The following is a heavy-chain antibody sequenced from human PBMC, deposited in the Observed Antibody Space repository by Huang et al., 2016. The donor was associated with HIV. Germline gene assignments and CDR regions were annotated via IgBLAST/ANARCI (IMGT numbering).Heavy chain of an antibody. CDR2: INPSGST. V-gene: IGHV4-34*01. CDR3: ARDNYYYGSGSYYKPRWEYYFDY. Sequence: QVQLQQWGAGLLKPSETLSLTCAVYGGSFSDYSWSWIRQPPGKGLEWIGEINPSGSTNYNPCLKSRVTISGDTSKNQFSLKLSSVTAADTAVYYCARDNYYYGSGSYYKPRWEYYFDYWGQGTLVTVSS. J-gene: IGHJ4*02. CDR1: GGSFSDYS. D-gene: IGHD3-10*01.